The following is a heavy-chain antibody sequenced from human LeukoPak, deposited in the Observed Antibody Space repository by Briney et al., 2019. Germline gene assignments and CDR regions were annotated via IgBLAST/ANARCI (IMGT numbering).Heavy chain of an antibody. Sequence: GGSLRLSCAASGFTVSSNYMSWVRQAPGKGLVWVSRINSDGSSTSYADSVKGRFTISRDNAKNTLYLQMNSLRAEDTAVYYSARVISGYTYDGLDYWGQGTLVTVSS. CDR1: GFTVSSNY. D-gene: IGHD5-18*01. CDR3: ARVISGYTYDGLDY. CDR2: INSDGSST. J-gene: IGHJ4*02. V-gene: IGHV3-74*01.